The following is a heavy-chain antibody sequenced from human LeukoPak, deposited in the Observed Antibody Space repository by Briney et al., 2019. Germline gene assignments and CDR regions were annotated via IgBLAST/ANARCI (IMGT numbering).Heavy chain of an antibody. Sequence: SETLSLTCAVSGGSISSSNWWSWVRQPPGKGLEWIGEIYHGGSTNYNPSLKSRVTISVDKSKNQFSLKLSSVTAADTAVYYCARVRGYGRDYYYYYMDVWGKGTTVTVS. V-gene: IGHV4-4*02. CDR2: IYHGGST. J-gene: IGHJ6*03. CDR3: ARVRGYGRDYYYYYMDV. CDR1: GGSISSSNW. D-gene: IGHD5-18*01.